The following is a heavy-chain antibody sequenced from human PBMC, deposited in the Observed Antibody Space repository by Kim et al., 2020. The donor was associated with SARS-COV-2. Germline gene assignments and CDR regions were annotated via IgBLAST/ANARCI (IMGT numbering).Heavy chain of an antibody. J-gene: IGHJ4*02. D-gene: IGHD3-22*01. CDR3: AKDIPYYYDSSGYFDY. Sequence: SVKSRFTNSRDNSKNTQYLQMNSRRAEDTAVYYCAKDIPYYYDSSGYFDYWGQGTLVTVSS. V-gene: IGHV3-23*01.